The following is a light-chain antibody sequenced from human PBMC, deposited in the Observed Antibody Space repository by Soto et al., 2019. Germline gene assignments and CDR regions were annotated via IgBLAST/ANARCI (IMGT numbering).Light chain of an antibody. CDR2: AAS. CDR1: QAISSS. CDR3: QQLNSYPLT. J-gene: IGKJ4*01. V-gene: IGKV1-9*01. Sequence: DIQLTQSPSFLSASVGDRVTITFRASQAISSSLAWYQQKPGKAPKLLIYAASTLQSGVPSRFSGSGFGTEFTLTISSLQPEDFAAYYCQQLNSYPLTFGGGTKVGIK.